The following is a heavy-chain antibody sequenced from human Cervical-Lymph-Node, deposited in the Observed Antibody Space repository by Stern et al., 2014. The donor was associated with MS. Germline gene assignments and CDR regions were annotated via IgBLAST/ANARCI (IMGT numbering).Heavy chain of an antibody. D-gene: IGHD2-21*02. V-gene: IGHV4-61*02. J-gene: IGHJ3*01. CDR3: ARGDRRLRAFDL. CDR2: IYTSGSA. CDR1: GASMTTGSYY. Sequence: QVQLQESGPGLVKPSQTLSLTCTVSGASMTTGSYYWNWIRQPAGKGVEWIGQIYTSGSASYHPSLKNRLSMSADTSKNQFPRIRSSGTAADTAVYYCARGDRRLRAFDLWGQGTMVTVSS.